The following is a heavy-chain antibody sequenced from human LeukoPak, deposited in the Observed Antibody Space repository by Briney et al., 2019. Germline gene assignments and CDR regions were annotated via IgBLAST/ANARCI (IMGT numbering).Heavy chain of an antibody. CDR1: GFTFSNSA. Sequence: GGSLRLSCAASGFTFSNSAMSWVRLAPGKGLEWVSTLSGSGITTYYADSVKGRFTISRDNSKNTLYLQMNSLRAEDTAVYYCAKGIYSSGWSYFDYWGHGTLVTVSS. V-gene: IGHV3-23*01. CDR3: AKGIYSSGWSYFDY. D-gene: IGHD6-19*01. CDR2: LSGSGITT. J-gene: IGHJ4*01.